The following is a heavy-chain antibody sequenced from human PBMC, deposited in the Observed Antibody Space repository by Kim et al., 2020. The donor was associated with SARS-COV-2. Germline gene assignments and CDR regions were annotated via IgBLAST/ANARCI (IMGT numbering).Heavy chain of an antibody. CDR1: GGSFSGYY. D-gene: IGHD4-17*01. CDR3: ARDGYGDYPYRYYYYYMDV. CDR2: INHSGST. V-gene: IGHV4-34*01. Sequence: SETLSLTCAVYGGSFSGYYWSWIRQPPGKGLEWIGEINHSGSTNYNPSLKSRVTISVDTSKNQFSLKLSSVTAADTAVYYCARDGYGDYPYRYYYYYMDVWGKGTTVTVSS. J-gene: IGHJ6*03.